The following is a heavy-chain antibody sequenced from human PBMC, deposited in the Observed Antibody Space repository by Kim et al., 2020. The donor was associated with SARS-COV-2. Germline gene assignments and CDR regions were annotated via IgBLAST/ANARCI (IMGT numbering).Heavy chain of an antibody. V-gene: IGHV3-23*01. J-gene: IGHJ6*02. Sequence: VKGRITISRDNSKNTLYLQMNSLRDEDTAVYYCAKDYYDSSGYYYYYGMDVWGQGTTVTVSS. CDR3: AKDYYDSSGYYYYYGMDV. D-gene: IGHD3-22*01.